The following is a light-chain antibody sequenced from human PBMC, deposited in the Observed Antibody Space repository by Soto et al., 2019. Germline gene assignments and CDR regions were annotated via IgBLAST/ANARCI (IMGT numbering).Light chain of an antibody. CDR1: QSVSRSY. J-gene: IGKJ4*01. V-gene: IGKV3-20*01. Sequence: EIVLTQSPGTLSLSPGERATLSCRASQSVSRSYLAWYQQKLGQPPRLLIYGASNRATGIPDRFSGCGSGTDFTLTIGRLEPEDFAVYYCQQYATSPPTFGGGTKVEIK. CDR2: GAS. CDR3: QQYATSPPT.